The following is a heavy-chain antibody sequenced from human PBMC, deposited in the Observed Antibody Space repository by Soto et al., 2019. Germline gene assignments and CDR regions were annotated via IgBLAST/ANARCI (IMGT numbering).Heavy chain of an antibody. CDR2: ISSSSSTI. J-gene: IGHJ3*02. D-gene: IGHD3-10*01. CDR1: GFTFSSYS. Sequence: GGSLRLSCAASGFTFSSYSMNWVRQAPGKGLEWVSYISSSSSTIYYADSVKGRFTISRDNAKNSLYLQMNSLRAEETAVYCCARARGSRSYTTDACDIGGQGTMVTV. V-gene: IGHV3-48*01. CDR3: ARARGSRSYTTDACDI.